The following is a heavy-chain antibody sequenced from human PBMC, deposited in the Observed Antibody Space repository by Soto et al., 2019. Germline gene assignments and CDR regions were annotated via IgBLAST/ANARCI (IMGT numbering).Heavy chain of an antibody. CDR1: GYTFTSYY. Sequence: ASVKVSCKASGYTFTSYYIHWVRHAPGQGLEWMGIINPSGGSTSYAQKFQGRVTMTRDTSASTVYMELSSLRSEDTAVYYCARAHGHYDFWSGYYVWFDPWGQG. CDR3: ARAHGHYDFWSGYYVWFDP. J-gene: IGHJ5*02. CDR2: INPSGGST. D-gene: IGHD3-3*01. V-gene: IGHV1-46*03.